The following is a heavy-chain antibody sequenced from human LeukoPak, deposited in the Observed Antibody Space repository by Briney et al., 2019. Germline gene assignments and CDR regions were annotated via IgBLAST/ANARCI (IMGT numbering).Heavy chain of an antibody. CDR1: GFTFSSFG. J-gene: IGHJ4*02. CDR3: AKGTSTMANRPADY. D-gene: IGHD5/OR15-5a*01. V-gene: IGHV3-23*01. Sequence: PGGSLRLSCAASGFTFSSFGMSWVRQAPGKELEWVSGISNSADRTYYADHVRGRFTISRDNSKNTLLLQMNSLTVEDSAVYYCAKGTSTMANRPADYWGQGTLVTVSS. CDR2: ISNSADRT.